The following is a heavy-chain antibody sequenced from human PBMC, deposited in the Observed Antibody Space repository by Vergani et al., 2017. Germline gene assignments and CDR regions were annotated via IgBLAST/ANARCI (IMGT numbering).Heavy chain of an antibody. D-gene: IGHD3-16*01. CDR3: ARDLGPTDYWYFDL. J-gene: IGHJ2*01. V-gene: IGHV4-38-2*02. Sequence: QLQLQESGPGLVKPSETLSLTCAVSGYSISSGYYWGWIRQPPGKGLEWIGSIYHSGSTYYNPSLKSRVTISVDTSKNQFSLKLSSVTAADTAVYYCARDLGPTDYWYFDLWGRGTLVTVSS. CDR1: GYSISSGYY. CDR2: IYHSGST.